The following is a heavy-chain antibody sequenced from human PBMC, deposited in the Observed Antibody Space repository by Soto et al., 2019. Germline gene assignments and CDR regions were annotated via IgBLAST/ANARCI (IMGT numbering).Heavy chain of an antibody. CDR1: GGSINTFY. Sequence: SETLSLTCTVSGGSINTFYWSWVRRPAGKGLEWIGRIFSSGSTSFNPSLESRVAMSVDTSKNHFSLNLSSVTAADMAVYYCAREGSYSAYNFAHGIQLWSFDFWGQGALVTVSS. V-gene: IGHV4-4*07. CDR2: IFSSGST. CDR3: AREGSYSAYNFAHGIQLWSFDF. D-gene: IGHD5-12*01. J-gene: IGHJ4*02.